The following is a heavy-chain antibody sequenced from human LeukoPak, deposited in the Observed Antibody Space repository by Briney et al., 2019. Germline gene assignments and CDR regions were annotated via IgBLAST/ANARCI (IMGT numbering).Heavy chain of an antibody. CDR3: ARGFTAVGATHYYFDY. CDR2: INHSGST. D-gene: IGHD1-26*01. Sequence: SETLSLTCAVYGGSFSGYYWSWIRQPPGKGLEWIGEINHSGSTNYNPSLKSRVTISVDTSKNQFSLKLSSVTAADTAVYYCARGFTAVGATHYYFDYWGQGTLVTVSS. CDR1: GGSFSGYY. J-gene: IGHJ4*02. V-gene: IGHV4-34*01.